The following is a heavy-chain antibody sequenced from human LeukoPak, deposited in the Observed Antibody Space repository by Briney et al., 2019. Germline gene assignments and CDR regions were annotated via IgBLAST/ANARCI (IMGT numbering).Heavy chain of an antibody. CDR3: GRFGYVAAVDL. CDR1: GLSFNSYW. CDR2: INPAGSDT. J-gene: IGHJ4*02. V-gene: IGHV3-7*01. D-gene: IGHD3-10*01. Sequence: GGSLRLSCAASGLSFNSYWMTWVRQAPGRGLEWVANINPAGSDTYYVDPVKGRFTISRDNAKNLVYLQMNSLGAEDTAVYSCGRFGYVAAVDLWGQGTLVTVSS.